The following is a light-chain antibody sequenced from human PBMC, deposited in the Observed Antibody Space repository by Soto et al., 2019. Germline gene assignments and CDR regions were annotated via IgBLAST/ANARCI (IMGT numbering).Light chain of an antibody. J-gene: IGKJ1*01. CDR1: QSVSSY. Sequence: EIVLTQSPGTLSLSPGERATLSCRASQSVSSYLAWYQQKPGQAPRLLIYGASSRATGIPDRFSGSGSGTDFTLTISRLEPEDFAVYYCQQYVSSSRTFGLGTKVEIK. CDR3: QQYVSSSRT. V-gene: IGKV3-20*01. CDR2: GAS.